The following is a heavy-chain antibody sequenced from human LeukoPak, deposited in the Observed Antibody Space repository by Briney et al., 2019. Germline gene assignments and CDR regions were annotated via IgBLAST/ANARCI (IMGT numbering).Heavy chain of an antibody. J-gene: IGHJ4*02. V-gene: IGHV3-74*01. Sequence: ETGGSLRLSCAASGFPFVTYWMHWVRQAPGKGLVWVSHLNTDGSSPTYGDSAKGRFTVSRDNAKNTLFLQLNSLRVEDTAVYYCARGTAEPAGIDCWGQGTLVTVSS. CDR2: LNTDGSSP. CDR1: GFPFVTYW. CDR3: ARGTAEPAGIDC. D-gene: IGHD2-2*01.